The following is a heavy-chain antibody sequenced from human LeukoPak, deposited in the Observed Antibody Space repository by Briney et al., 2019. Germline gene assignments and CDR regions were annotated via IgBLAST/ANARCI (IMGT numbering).Heavy chain of an antibody. CDR3: ARETGQWYYDSSGYSNFDY. J-gene: IGHJ4*02. CDR2: ISTSSSYI. V-gene: IGHV3-21*01. Sequence: PGGSLRLSCAASGFTFSSYSMNWVRQAPGKGLEWVSSISTSSSYIYYADSVKGRFTISRDNAKNSLYLQMNSLSAEDTAAYYCARETGQWYYDSSGYSNFDYWGQGTLVTVS. CDR1: GFTFSSYS. D-gene: IGHD3-22*01.